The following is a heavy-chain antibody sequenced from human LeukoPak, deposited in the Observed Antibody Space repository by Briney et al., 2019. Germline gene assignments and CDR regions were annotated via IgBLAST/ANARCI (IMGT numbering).Heavy chain of an antibody. V-gene: IGHV4-59*12. D-gene: IGHD5-18*01. J-gene: IGHJ6*03. CDR3: ARTAVDTFYYMDV. Sequence: PSETLSLTCTVSGGSISSYYWSWIRQSPGKGLEWIGYIYYSGSTNYNPSLKSRVTMSVDTSKNQFSLKLSSVTAVDTAVYYCARTAVDTFYYMDVWGKGTTVTVSS. CDR1: GGSISSYY. CDR2: IYYSGST.